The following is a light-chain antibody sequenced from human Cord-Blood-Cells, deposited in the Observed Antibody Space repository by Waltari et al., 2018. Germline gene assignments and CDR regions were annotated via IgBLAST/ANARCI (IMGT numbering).Light chain of an antibody. CDR1: SYNIGRNN. CDR2: RNN. V-gene: IGLV1-47*01. Sequence: QSVLTQPPSASRTPAQTVTIPCSGCSYNIGRNNTHWYQPLPGTAPKLLIYRNNQRPSGVPDRFSGSKSGTSASLAISGLRSEDEADYYCAAWDDSLSGRVFGGGTKLTVL. J-gene: IGLJ2*01. CDR3: AAWDDSLSGRV.